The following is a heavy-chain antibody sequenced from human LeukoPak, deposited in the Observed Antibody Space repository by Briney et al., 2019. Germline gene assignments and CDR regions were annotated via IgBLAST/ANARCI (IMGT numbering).Heavy chain of an antibody. V-gene: IGHV3-30*02. Sequence: GGSLRLSCAVSGFTFSSYGMHWVRQAPGKGLFWVAFIRYDGSIKYYADSVKGRFTISRDNSKNTLYLQMNSLRAEDTAVYYCAKDFKGIAAAGTIDYWGQGTLVTVSS. CDR2: IRYDGSIK. D-gene: IGHD6-13*01. CDR3: AKDFKGIAAAGTIDY. J-gene: IGHJ4*02. CDR1: GFTFSSYG.